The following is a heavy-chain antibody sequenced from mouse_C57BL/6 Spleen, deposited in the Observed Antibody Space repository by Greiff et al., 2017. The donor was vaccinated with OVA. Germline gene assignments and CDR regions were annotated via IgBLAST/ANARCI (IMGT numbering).Heavy chain of an antibody. CDR1: GYTFTSYG. CDR2: IYPRSGNT. J-gene: IGHJ4*01. CDR3: ARSEAVYYGDYYAMDY. V-gene: IGHV1-81*01. D-gene: IGHD2-13*01. Sequence: VQLQQSGAELARPGASVKLSCKASGYTFTSYGISWVKQRTGQGLEWIGEIYPRSGNTYYNEKFKGKATLTADKSSSTAYMELRSLTSEDSAVYFCARSEAVYYGDYYAMDYWGQGTSVTVSS.